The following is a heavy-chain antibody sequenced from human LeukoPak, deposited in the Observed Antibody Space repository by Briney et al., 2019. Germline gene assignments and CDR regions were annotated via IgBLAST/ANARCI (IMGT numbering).Heavy chain of an antibody. CDR1: GGSITNYY. J-gene: IGHJ6*03. CDR2: IHDSGNT. D-gene: IGHD2-2*01. CDR3: AREGCSSSSCSEDNMNV. V-gene: IGHV4-59*08. Sequence: SETLSLTCTVLGGSITNYYWSWIRQFPGKGLEWIGYIHDSGNTNYNPSLKSRVSMSADTPRNHVSLNLTSVTAADTAVYYCAREGCSSSSCSEDNMNVWGEGTTVIVSS.